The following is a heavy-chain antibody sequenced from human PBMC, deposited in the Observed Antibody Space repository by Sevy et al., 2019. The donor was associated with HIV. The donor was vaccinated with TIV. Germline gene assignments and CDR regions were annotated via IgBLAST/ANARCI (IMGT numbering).Heavy chain of an antibody. V-gene: IGHV3-48*02. CDR1: GFTFSSSI. J-gene: IGHJ5*02. D-gene: IGHD4-17*01. Sequence: VGSLRLSCAASGFTFSSSIINWVRQAPGKGLEWVSSISGTGSTIYYADSVKGRFTISRDNAKNSLYLQMHSLRDEDTAVYYCARSDYGDYVGWFDPWGQGTLVTVSS. CDR2: ISGTGSTI. CDR3: ARSDYGDYVGWFDP.